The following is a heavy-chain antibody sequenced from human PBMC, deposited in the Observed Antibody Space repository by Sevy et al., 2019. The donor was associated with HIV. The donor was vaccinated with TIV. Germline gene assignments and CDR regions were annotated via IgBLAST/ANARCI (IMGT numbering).Heavy chain of an antibody. CDR2: VFHSGST. CDR1: GYSITSGYL. V-gene: IGHV4-38-2*01. D-gene: IGHD3-10*01. CDR3: ARHSHGSGTYYVPFDS. Sequence: TPSLTCAVSGYSITSGYLWGWIRQPPGKGLEWIGSVFHSGSTYYNPSLNSRVIISVDTSKNQFSLKLNSVTAADTAVYYCARHSHGSGTYYVPFDSWGQGTLVTVSS. J-gene: IGHJ4*02.